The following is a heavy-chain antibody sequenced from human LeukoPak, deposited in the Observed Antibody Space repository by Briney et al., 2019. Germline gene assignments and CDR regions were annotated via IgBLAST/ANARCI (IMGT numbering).Heavy chain of an antibody. Sequence: GGSLRLSCAASGFTFSSYAMHWVRQAPGKGLEWVAVISYDGSNKYYADSVKGRFTISRDNSKNTLYLQMNSLRAEDTAVYYCARAMVVVAFDIWGQGTMVTVSS. CDR2: ISYDGSNK. J-gene: IGHJ3*02. CDR3: ARAMVVVAFDI. D-gene: IGHD2-15*01. V-gene: IGHV3-30*04. CDR1: GFTFSSYA.